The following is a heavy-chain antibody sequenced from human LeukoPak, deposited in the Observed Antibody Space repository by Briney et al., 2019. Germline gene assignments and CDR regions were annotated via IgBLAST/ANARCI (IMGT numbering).Heavy chain of an antibody. CDR1: GGTFSSDA. J-gene: IGHJ4*02. CDR3: ARVGPDYDSRRSYYFDN. Sequence: SVKVSCKASGGTFSSDAVSWARQAPGQGLEWMGGTVPLFGTAGYAQKFQGRVTITTDESTNTAYMELSSLRSEDTAVYYCARVGPDYDSRRSYYFDNWGQGTLVTVSS. CDR2: TVPLFGTA. V-gene: IGHV1-69*05. D-gene: IGHD4-17*01.